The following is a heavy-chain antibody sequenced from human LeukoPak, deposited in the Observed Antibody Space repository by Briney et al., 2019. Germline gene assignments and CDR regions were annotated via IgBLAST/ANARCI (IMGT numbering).Heavy chain of an antibody. V-gene: IGHV4-4*02. CDR2: TYYSGTT. Sequence: PSETLSLTCAVSGGSISRSNWWSWVRQPPGKGLEWIGETYYSGTTNYNPSLKSRVTISVDKSRNQFSLKLSSVTAADTAVYYCARDIIADRSDMDVWGKGTTVTVSS. J-gene: IGHJ6*03. CDR1: GGSISRSNW. D-gene: IGHD6-13*01. CDR3: ARDIIADRSDMDV.